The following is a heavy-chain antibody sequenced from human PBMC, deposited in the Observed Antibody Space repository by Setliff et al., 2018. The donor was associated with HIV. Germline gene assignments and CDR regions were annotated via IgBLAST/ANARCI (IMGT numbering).Heavy chain of an antibody. CDR3: ARRAVQDGSVTSSNWFES. Sequence: SETLSLTCAVSGDSIGTYSWHWIRQPPGKGLEWIGYIYGGGSTGYNPSLTSRVTMSADTPNNRFALKLSSVTAADTAVYYCARRAVQDGSVTSSNWFESWGQGTLVT. CDR2: IYGGGST. CDR1: GDSIGTYS. V-gene: IGHV4-4*09. D-gene: IGHD2-2*01. J-gene: IGHJ5*01.